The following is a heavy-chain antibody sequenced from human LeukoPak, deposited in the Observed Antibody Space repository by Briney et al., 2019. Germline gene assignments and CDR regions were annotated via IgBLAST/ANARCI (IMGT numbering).Heavy chain of an antibody. CDR3: ARAVAGPEYYFDY. Sequence: GGSLRLSCAASGFTFSSYSMNWVRQAPGKGLEWVSYISSSSSYIYYADSVKGRFTISRDNAKNSLYLQMNSLRAEDTAVYYCARAVAGPEYYFDYWGQGTLVTVSS. D-gene: IGHD6-19*01. CDR1: GFTFSSYS. V-gene: IGHV3-21*05. CDR2: ISSSSSYI. J-gene: IGHJ4*02.